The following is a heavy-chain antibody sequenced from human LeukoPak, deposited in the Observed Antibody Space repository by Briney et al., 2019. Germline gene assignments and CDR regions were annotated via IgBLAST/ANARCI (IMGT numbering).Heavy chain of an antibody. CDR1: GFSLSTSGVG. CDR3: SHLTTYFNYAGFDP. CDR2: IYWDDDK. D-gene: IGHD5-24*01. V-gene: IGHV2-5*02. J-gene: IGHJ5*02. Sequence: SGPTLVKPTQTLTLTCTFSGFSLSTSGVGVGWIRQPPGKALEWLALIYWDDDKRYRPSLKSRLTISKDTSKNQVVLTMTHMDPVDTATYYCSHLTTYFNYAGFDPWGQGTLVTVSS.